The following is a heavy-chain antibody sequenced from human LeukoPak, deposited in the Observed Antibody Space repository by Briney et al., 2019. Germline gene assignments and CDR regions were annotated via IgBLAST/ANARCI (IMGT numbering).Heavy chain of an antibody. D-gene: IGHD4-17*01. CDR2: IYYSGST. CDR1: GGSISSYY. V-gene: IGHV4-59*13. Sequence: SETLSLTCTASGGSISSYYWSWIRQPPGKGLEWIGYIYYSGSTNYNPSLKSRVTISVDTSKNQFSLKLSSVTAADTAVYYCARGLYGDYAYYYYYMDVWGKGTTVTISS. CDR3: ARGLYGDYAYYYYYMDV. J-gene: IGHJ6*03.